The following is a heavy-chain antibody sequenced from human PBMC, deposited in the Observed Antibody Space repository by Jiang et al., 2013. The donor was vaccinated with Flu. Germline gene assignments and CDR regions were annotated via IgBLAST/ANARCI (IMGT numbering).Heavy chain of an antibody. Sequence: VKPSQTLSLTCTVSGGFISDGGYYWNWIRQHPGKGLEWIGYIYYSGRTDYNPSLKSRVTISVDTSKNQFSLNLSSVTAADTAVYYCARDRHDYGVDAFDIWGQGTLVTVSS. CDR1: GGFISDGGYY. D-gene: IGHD4-17*01. CDR2: IYYSGRT. V-gene: IGHV4-31*03. CDR3: ARDRHDYGVDAFDI. J-gene: IGHJ3*02.